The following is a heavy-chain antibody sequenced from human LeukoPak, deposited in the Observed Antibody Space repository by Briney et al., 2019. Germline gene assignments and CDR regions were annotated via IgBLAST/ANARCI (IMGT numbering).Heavy chain of an antibody. D-gene: IGHD6-6*01. Sequence: PGGSLRLSCAASGFPFDDYGMTWVRQAPGKGLEWVSGINWNGGSTGYADSVKGRFTISRDNAKNSLYLQMNSLRAEDTAVYYCARASSSPLDYWGQGTLVTVSS. CDR1: GFPFDDYG. CDR2: INWNGGST. V-gene: IGHV3-20*04. CDR3: ARASSSPLDY. J-gene: IGHJ4*02.